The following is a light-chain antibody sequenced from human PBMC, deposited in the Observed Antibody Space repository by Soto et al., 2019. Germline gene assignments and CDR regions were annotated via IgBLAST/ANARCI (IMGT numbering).Light chain of an antibody. Sequence: EIVLTQSPAALSLSPGERATLSCGASQSVGGNYLAWYQQKPGLAPRLLIYDSSSRDTGIPDRFSGSGSGTYFTLTIRRLEPEDFAVYYCQQYGSSPWTFGQGTKVEI. CDR1: QSVGGNY. CDR3: QQYGSSPWT. CDR2: DSS. J-gene: IGKJ1*01. V-gene: IGKV3D-20*01.